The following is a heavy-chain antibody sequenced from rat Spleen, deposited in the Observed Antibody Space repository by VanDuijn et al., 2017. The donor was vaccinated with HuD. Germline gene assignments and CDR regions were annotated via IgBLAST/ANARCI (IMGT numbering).Heavy chain of an antibody. D-gene: IGHD1-9*01. Sequence: EVQLVESDGGLVQPGRSLKLSCVASGFTFNNYWMTWIRQAPGKGLEGVASISYDGGSTYYRDSGKGRFTVSRDTARSSLYLQMDSLRSEDTATYYCTTGGYYGYTYGFAYWGQGTLVTVSS. J-gene: IGHJ3*01. CDR2: ISYDGGST. V-gene: IGHV5-31*01. CDR3: TTGGYYGYTYGFAY. CDR1: GFTFNNYW.